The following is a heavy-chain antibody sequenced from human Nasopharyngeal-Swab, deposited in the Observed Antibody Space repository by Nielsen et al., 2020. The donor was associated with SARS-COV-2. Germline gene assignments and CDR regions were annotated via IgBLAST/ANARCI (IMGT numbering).Heavy chain of an antibody. CDR1: GFIFSTYG. V-gene: IGHV3-33*06. Sequence: GESLKISCASSGFIFSTYGMHWVRQTPDRGLEWVGVISHDGSIKSYADSAKGRFTISRDNSKNTLYLQMNSLRAEDTAVYYCAKVLIAVAGLGYFDYWGQGTLVTVSS. D-gene: IGHD6-19*01. J-gene: IGHJ4*02. CDR2: ISHDGSIK. CDR3: AKVLIAVAGLGYFDY.